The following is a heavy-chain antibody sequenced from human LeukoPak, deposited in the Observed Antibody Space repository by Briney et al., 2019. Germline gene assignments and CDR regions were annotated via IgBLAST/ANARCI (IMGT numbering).Heavy chain of an antibody. CDR3: ARGGTIFGVARNWFDP. CDR1: GGSFSSSSYY. Sequence: SETQSLTCTVSGGSFSSSSYYWGWIRQPPGKGLEWIGSIYYSGSTYYNPSLKSRVTISVDTSKNQFSLKLSSVTAADTAVYYCARGGTIFGVARNWFDPWGQGTLVTVSS. CDR2: IYYSGST. D-gene: IGHD3-3*01. J-gene: IGHJ5*02. V-gene: IGHV4-39*07.